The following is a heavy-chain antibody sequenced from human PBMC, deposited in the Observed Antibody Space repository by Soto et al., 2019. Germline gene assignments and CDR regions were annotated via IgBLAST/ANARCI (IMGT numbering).Heavy chain of an antibody. CDR1: GGSISSDSYY. Sequence: SETLSLTCTVSGGSISSDSYYWGWIRQSPEKGLEWIGNISYSGSTNYNPSLKSRVIISVDTSKSQFSLKLSSVTAADTAVYYCARGAPAYYYDSSGYRNWFDPWGQGTLVTVSS. CDR3: ARGAPAYYYDSSGYRNWFDP. D-gene: IGHD3-22*01. V-gene: IGHV4-61*01. CDR2: ISYSGST. J-gene: IGHJ5*02.